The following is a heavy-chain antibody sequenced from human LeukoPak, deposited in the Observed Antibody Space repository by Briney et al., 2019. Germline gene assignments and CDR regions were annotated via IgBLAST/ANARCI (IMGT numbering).Heavy chain of an antibody. CDR1: GYTFTSYG. J-gene: IGHJ6*02. D-gene: IGHD1-26*01. CDR3: ARDNPTSGSYYYYYYYGMDV. CDR2: ISAYNGNT. V-gene: IGHV1-18*01. Sequence: VASVKVSCKASGYTFTSYGISWVRQAPGQGLEWMGWISAYNGNTNYAQKLQGRVTMTTDTSTSTAYTELRSLRSDDTAVYYCARDNPTSGSYYYYYYYGMDVWGQGTTVTVSS.